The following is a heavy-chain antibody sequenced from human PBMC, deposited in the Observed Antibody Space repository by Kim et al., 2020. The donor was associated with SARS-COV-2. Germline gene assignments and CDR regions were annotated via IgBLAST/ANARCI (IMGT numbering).Heavy chain of an antibody. CDR2: IYYSGST. CDR3: ARDEKGYGSGSYYGFQH. D-gene: IGHD3-10*01. J-gene: IGHJ1*01. Sequence: SETLSLTCTVSGGSISSGGYYWSWIRQHPGKGLEWIGYIYYSGSTYYNPSLKSRVTISVDTSKNQFSLKLSSVTAADTAVYYCARDEKGYGSGSYYGFQHWGQGTLVTVSS. CDR1: GGSISSGGYY. V-gene: IGHV4-31*03.